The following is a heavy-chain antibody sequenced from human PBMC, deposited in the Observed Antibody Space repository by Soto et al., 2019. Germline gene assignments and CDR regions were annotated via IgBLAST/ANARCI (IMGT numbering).Heavy chain of an antibody. CDR1: GFTFSNHD. D-gene: IGHD2-21*02. CDR3: AKDRVYCGGDCYSESSLYYYYDMDV. J-gene: IGHJ6*02. V-gene: IGHV3-13*01. CDR2: IDITGDT. Sequence: GGSLRLSCGASGFTFSNHDMHWVRQATGKGLEWVSAIDITGDTFYAGAVKGRSTIPRDNSKNTLYLQMNSLRAEDTAVYYCAKDRVYCGGDCYSESSLYYYYDMDVWGQGTTVTVSS.